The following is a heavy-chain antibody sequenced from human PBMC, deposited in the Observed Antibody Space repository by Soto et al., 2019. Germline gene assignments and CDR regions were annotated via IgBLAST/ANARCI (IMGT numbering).Heavy chain of an antibody. D-gene: IGHD4-17*01. Sequence: QVQLVQSGAEVKKPGASVKVSCKASGYTFTSYDINWVRQATGQGLEYLGWMNPNSGNTGYVQKFQGTVTMTRDTSISTSYMELSSLRSEDTAVSFCARGVKYGAYSRWFDPWGQGTLVTVSS. CDR2: MNPNSGNT. CDR3: ARGVKYGAYSRWFDP. V-gene: IGHV1-8*01. J-gene: IGHJ5*02. CDR1: GYTFTSYD.